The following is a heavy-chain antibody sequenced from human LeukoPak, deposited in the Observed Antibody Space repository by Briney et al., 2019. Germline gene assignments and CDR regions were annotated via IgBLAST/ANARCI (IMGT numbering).Heavy chain of an antibody. CDR3: ARDPSGSYEVGAFDI. D-gene: IGHD1-26*01. J-gene: IGHJ3*02. Sequence: GGSLRLSCTASGFTFSSNYMSWVRQAPGKGLEWVSVIYSGGSTYYADSVKGRFTISRDNSKNTLYLQMNSLRAEDTAVYYCARDPSGSYEVGAFDIWGQGTMVTVSS. CDR1: GFTFSSNY. V-gene: IGHV3-66*01. CDR2: IYSGGST.